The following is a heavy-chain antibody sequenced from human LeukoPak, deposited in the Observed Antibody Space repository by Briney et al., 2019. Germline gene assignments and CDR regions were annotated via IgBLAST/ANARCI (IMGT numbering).Heavy chain of an antibody. V-gene: IGHV3-15*07. CDR2: IKSKTDGGTT. J-gene: IGHJ4*02. CDR3: TSQYYYDSSGYYVGIYFDY. CDR1: GFTFSNAW. Sequence: GGSLRLSCAASGFTFSNAWMNWVRQAPGKGLEWVGRIKSKTDGGTTDYAAPVKGRFTISRDDSKNTPYLQMNSLKTEDTAVYYCTSQYYYDSSGYYVGIYFDYWGQGTLVTVSS. D-gene: IGHD3-22*01.